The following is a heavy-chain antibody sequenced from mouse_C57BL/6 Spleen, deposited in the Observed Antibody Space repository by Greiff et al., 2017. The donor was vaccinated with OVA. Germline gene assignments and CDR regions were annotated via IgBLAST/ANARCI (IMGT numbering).Heavy chain of an antibody. D-gene: IGHD1-1*02. Sequence: QVQLQQPGAELVMPGASVKLSCKASGYTFTSYWMHWVKQRPGQGLEWIGEIDPSDSYTNYNHKFKGKSTLTVDKSSSTAYMQLSSLTSEDSAVYYCALYYGDYFDYWGQGTTLTVSS. CDR3: ALYYGDYFDY. CDR2: IDPSDSYT. CDR1: GYTFTSYW. J-gene: IGHJ2*01. V-gene: IGHV1-69*01.